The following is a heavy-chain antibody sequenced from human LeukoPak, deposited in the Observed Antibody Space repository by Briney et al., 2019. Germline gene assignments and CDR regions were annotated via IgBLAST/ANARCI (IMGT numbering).Heavy chain of an antibody. Sequence: PSETLSLTCTVSGGSISSYYWSWIRQPPGKGLEWIGYIYYSGSTNYNPSLKSRVTISVDTSKNQFSLKLSSVTAADTAVYYRARGAGQLEACHFWGQGTLVTVSS. CDR1: GGSISSYY. J-gene: IGHJ4*02. D-gene: IGHD1-1*01. V-gene: IGHV4-59*01. CDR2: IYYSGST. CDR3: ARGAGQLEACHF.